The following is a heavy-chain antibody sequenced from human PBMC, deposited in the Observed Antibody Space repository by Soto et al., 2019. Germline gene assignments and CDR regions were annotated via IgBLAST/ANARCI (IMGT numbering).Heavy chain of an antibody. J-gene: IGHJ6*02. CDR2: ISAYNGNT. Sequence: ASVKVSCKASGYTFTSYGISWVRQAPGQGLEWMGWISAYNGNTNYAQKLQGRVTMTTDTSTSTAYMELRSLRSDDTAVYYCARDGDNYHFWSGPSGVWGQGTRVTFSS. CDR3: ARDGDNYHFWSGPSGV. V-gene: IGHV1-18*04. D-gene: IGHD3-3*01. CDR1: GYTFTSYG.